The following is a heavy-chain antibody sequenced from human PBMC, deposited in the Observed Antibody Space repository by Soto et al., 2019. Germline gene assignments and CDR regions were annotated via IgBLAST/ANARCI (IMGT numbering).Heavy chain of an antibody. CDR1: GFTFSSCT. J-gene: IGHJ6*02. Sequence: EVHLVESGGGLVKPGGSLRLSCAVSGFTFSSCTMNWVRQAPGKGLEWVSSISPSTSHIYYADSVKGRFTISRDNAKNSLLLQMNSLRAEDTAVYYCSGCSGGACTQNYGMDVWGQGTTVTVSS. V-gene: IGHV3-21*01. D-gene: IGHD2-15*01. CDR2: ISPSTSHI. CDR3: SGCSGGACTQNYGMDV.